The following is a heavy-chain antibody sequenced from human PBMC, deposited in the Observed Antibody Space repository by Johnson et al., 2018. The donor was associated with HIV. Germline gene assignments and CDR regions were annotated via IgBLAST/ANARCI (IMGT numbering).Heavy chain of an antibody. J-gene: IGHJ3*02. CDR3: ARDRPSGSYYVDAFDI. CDR2: IGGSGGST. CDR1: GFRFSSYA. D-gene: IGHD1-26*01. V-gene: IGHV3-23*04. Sequence: VQLVESGGGLVQRGGSLRLSCAASGFRFSSYAMNWVRQAPGKGLEWVSGIGGSGGSTYYADSVKGRFTISRDNSKNTLYLQMNSLRAEDTAVYYFARDRPSGSYYVDAFDIWGQGTMVTVSS.